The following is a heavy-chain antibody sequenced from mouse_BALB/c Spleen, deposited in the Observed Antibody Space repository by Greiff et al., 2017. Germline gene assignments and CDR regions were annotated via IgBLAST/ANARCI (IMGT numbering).Heavy chain of an antibody. J-gene: IGHJ3*01. D-gene: IGHD2-10*02. CDR1: GFTFSSFG. Sequence: EVKVVESGGGLVQPGGSRKLSCAASGFTFSSFGMHWVRQAPEKGLEWVAYISSGSSTIYYADTVKGRFTISRDNPKNTLFLQMTSLRSEDTAMYYCASAYGNYGFAYWGQGTLVTVSA. CDR3: ASAYGNYGFAY. CDR2: ISSGSSTI. V-gene: IGHV5-17*02.